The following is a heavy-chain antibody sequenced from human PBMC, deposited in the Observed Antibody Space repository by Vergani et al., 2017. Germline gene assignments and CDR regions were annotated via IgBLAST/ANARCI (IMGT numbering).Heavy chain of an antibody. CDR1: GFTFSSYS. J-gene: IGHJ3*02. V-gene: IGHV3-48*01. Sequence: TASGFTFSSYSMNWVRQAPGKGLEWVSYISSSSSTIYYADSVKGRFTISRDNAKNSLYLQMNSLRAEDTAVYYCARLTNPRNFDIWGQGTMVTVSS. CDR3: ARLTNPRNFDI. D-gene: IGHD3-9*01. CDR2: ISSSSSTI.